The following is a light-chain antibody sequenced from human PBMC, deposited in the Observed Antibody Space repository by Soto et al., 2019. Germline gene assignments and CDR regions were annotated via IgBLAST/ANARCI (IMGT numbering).Light chain of an antibody. CDR3: SSYTSSSTRV. V-gene: IGLV1-44*01. Sequence: VLTQPPSASGTPGQRVTISCSGSSSNIGSNTVNWYQQLPGTAPKLLIYSNNQRPSGVPDRFSGSKSGTSASLAISGLQFEDEADYYWSSYTSSSTRVFGPGTKVTGL. CDR1: SSNIGSNT. CDR2: SNN. J-gene: IGLJ1*01.